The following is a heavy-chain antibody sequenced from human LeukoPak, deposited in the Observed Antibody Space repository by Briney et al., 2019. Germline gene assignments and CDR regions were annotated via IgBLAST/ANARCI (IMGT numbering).Heavy chain of an antibody. Sequence: GGSLRLSCAASGFTFSSYAMHWVRQAPGKGLEWVAVISYDGSNKYYADSVKGRFTISRDNAKNSLYLQMNSLRAEDTAVYYCARDISGSLYGTGGYWGQGTLVTVSS. V-gene: IGHV3-30*04. CDR1: GFTFSSYA. CDR3: ARDISGSLYGTGGY. CDR2: ISYDGSNK. D-gene: IGHD2-2*02. J-gene: IGHJ4*02.